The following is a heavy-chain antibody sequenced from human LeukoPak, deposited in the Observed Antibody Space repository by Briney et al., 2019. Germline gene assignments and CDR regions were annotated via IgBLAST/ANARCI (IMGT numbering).Heavy chain of an antibody. V-gene: IGHV3-7*01. CDR3: ARVGATTWY. Sequence: GGSLRLSCAASGFTFSSYGMSWVRQAPGKGLEWVANIKQDGSEKYYVDSVKGRFTISRDNAKNSLYLQMNSLRAEDTAVYYCARVGATTWYWGQGTLVTVSS. J-gene: IGHJ4*02. D-gene: IGHD1-26*01. CDR2: IKQDGSEK. CDR1: GFTFSSYG.